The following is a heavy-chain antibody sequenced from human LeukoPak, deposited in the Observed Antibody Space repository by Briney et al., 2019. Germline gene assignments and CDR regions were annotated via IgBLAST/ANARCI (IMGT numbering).Heavy chain of an antibody. CDR3: ARGRGSRTGYNGDYLDF. CDR2: ITPILGLI. Sequence: GAPVKVSCKASGGTFSNYAINWVRQAPGQGLEWMGRITPILGLINYAQKFQGRVTITADKSTSTGYMEVTGLRSDDTAIYYCARGRGSRTGYNGDYLDFWGQGTLVTVSS. J-gene: IGHJ4*02. D-gene: IGHD5-18*01. V-gene: IGHV1-69*04. CDR1: GGTFSNYA.